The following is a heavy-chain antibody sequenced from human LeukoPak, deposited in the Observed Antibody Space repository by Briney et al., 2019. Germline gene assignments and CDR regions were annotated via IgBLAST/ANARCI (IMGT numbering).Heavy chain of an antibody. CDR3: ARGGYRWSSAYFDY. CDR2: INHSGST. V-gene: IGHV4-39*07. CDR1: GGSIRSSSYY. D-gene: IGHD3-22*01. Sequence: SETLSLTCSVSGGSIRSSSYYWSWIRQPPGKGLEWIGEINHSGSTNYHPSLKSRVTISVDTSKNQFSLKLSSVTAADTAVYYCARGGYRWSSAYFDYWGQGTLVTVSS. J-gene: IGHJ4*02.